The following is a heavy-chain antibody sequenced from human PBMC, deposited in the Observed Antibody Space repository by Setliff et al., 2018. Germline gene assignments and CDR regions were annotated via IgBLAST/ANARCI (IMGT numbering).Heavy chain of an antibody. CDR2: INTRTGNP. CDR3: ATGSLVAAGTGH. J-gene: IGHJ4*02. V-gene: IGHV7-4-1*02. CDR1: GYTLTTCF. Sequence: SVKVSCKASGYTLTTCFMNWVRQAPGQGLEWMGYINTRTGNPMYAQGFTGRFVFSLDPSVSTAYLQISSLKAEDTALYYCATGSLVAAGTGHWGQGTLVTGSS. D-gene: IGHD6-13*01.